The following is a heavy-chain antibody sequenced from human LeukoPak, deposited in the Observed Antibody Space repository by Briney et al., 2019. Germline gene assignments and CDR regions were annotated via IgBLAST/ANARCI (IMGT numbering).Heavy chain of an antibody. CDR1: GGSISSYY. Sequence: SETLSLTCTVSGGSISSYYWSWIRQPPGKGLEWIGYIFYSGSTNYNPSLKSRVTISVDTSKNQFSLKLSSVTAADTAVYYCARHFSLPMYLYWFDPWGQGTLVTVSS. V-gene: IGHV4-59*08. J-gene: IGHJ5*02. D-gene: IGHD2-8*01. CDR3: ARHFSLPMYLYWFDP. CDR2: IFYSGST.